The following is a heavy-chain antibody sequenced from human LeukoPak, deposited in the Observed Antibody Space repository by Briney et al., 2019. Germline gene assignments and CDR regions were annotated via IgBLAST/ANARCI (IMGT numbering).Heavy chain of an antibody. D-gene: IGHD1-14*01. J-gene: IGHJ6*03. V-gene: IGHV1-3*01. Sequence: ASVKVSCKASGYTFTSYAMHWVRQAPGQRLEWMGWINAGNGNTKYSQEFQGRVTMTRDTSISTAYMQLSRLRSDDTAVYYCARDYATGLSYYYMDVWGKGTTVTVSS. CDR1: GYTFTSYA. CDR3: ARDYATGLSYYYMDV. CDR2: INAGNGNT.